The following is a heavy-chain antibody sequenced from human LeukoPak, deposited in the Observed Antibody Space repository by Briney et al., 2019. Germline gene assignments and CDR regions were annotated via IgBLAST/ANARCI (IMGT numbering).Heavy chain of an antibody. V-gene: IGHV4-61*02. CDR2: IYTSGST. CDR1: GGSISSGSYY. Sequence: PSQTLALTCTVSGGSISSGSYYWSWIRQPAGKGLEWIGRIYTSGSTNYNPSLKSRATISVDTSKNQFSLKLSSVTAADTAVYYCARASGWYGAFDIWGQGTMVTVSS. J-gene: IGHJ3*02. D-gene: IGHD6-19*01. CDR3: ARASGWYGAFDI.